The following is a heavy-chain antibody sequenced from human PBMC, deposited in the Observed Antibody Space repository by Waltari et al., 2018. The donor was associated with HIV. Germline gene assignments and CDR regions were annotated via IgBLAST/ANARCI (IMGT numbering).Heavy chain of an antibody. D-gene: IGHD4-17*01. CDR2: ISAYNGNT. J-gene: IGHJ3*02. CDR3: ARGLRVYGDNAPDAFDI. CDR1: GSTFTTYT. V-gene: IGHV1-18*01. Sequence: QVPLVQSGADVTKPGASVKVSCQPAGSTFTTYTISWVRQAPGQGLEWMGWISAYNGNTNYAQKLQGRVTMTTDTSTSTAYMELRSLRSDDTAVYYCARGLRVYGDNAPDAFDIWGQGTMVTVSA.